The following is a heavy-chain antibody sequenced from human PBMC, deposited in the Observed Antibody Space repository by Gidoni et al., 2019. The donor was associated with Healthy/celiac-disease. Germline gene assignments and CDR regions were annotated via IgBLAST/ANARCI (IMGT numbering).Heavy chain of an antibody. CDR2: INHSGST. J-gene: IGHJ6*02. CDR1: GGSFSGYY. CDR3: AEGNWYYGMDL. Sequence: QVQLQQWGAGLLKPSETLSLTCAVDGGSFSGYYWSWIRQPPGKGREWIGEINHSGSTNYNPSLKSRVTISVHTSKHPFSLKLSSVTAADTAVYYCAEGNWYYGMDLWGQGTTVTVSS. D-gene: IGHD6-13*01. V-gene: IGHV4-34*01.